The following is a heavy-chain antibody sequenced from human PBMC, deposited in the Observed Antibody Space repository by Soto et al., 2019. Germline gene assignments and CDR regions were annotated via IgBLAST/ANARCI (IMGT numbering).Heavy chain of an antibody. J-gene: IGHJ4*02. D-gene: IGHD5-12*01. V-gene: IGHV3-23*01. CDR3: AKDRRRYSGYDFCNY. CDR1: GFTFSSYA. Sequence: GGSLRLSCAASGFTFSSYAMSWVRQAPGKGLEWVSVISGSGGSTYYADSVKGRFTISRDNSKNTLYLQMNSLRAEDTAVYYCAKDRRRYSGYDFCNYWGQGTLVTVSS. CDR2: ISGSGGST.